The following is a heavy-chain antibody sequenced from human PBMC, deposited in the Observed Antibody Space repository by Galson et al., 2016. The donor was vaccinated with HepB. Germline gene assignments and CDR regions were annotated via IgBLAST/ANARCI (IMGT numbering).Heavy chain of an antibody. D-gene: IGHD1-26*01. CDR2: ISYEGSNT. CDR3: AKQGASSGSNAFYGLDV. Sequence: SLRLSCAASGFTFSVYGMNWVRQAPGKGLEWVALISYEGSNTYYADSVKGRFTISRDNSESTVSLQMNSLRPDDTGVYYCAKQGASSGSNAFYGLDVWGQGATVTVSS. CDR1: GFTFSVYG. V-gene: IGHV3-30*18. J-gene: IGHJ6*02.